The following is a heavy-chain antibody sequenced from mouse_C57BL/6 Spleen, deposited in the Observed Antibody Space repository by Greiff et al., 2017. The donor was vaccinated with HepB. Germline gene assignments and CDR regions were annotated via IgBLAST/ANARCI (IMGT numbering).Heavy chain of an antibody. CDR3: ARGYGHFDY. V-gene: IGHV1-42*01. Sequence: EVQLQQSGPELVKPGASVKISCKASGYSFTGYYMNWVKQSPEKSLEWIGEINPSTGGTTYNQKFKAKATLTVDKSSSTAYMQLKSLTSEDSAVYYCARGYGHFDYWGQGTTLTVSS. D-gene: IGHD1-2*01. CDR1: GYSFTGYY. CDR2: INPSTGGT. J-gene: IGHJ2*01.